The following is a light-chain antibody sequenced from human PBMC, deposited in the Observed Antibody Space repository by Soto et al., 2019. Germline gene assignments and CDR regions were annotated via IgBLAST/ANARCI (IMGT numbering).Light chain of an antibody. Sequence: QSALTQPRSVSGSPGQSITISCTGTSSDVGGYNYVSWYQQHAGKAPKPMIYEVSNRPSGVSNRFSGSKSGNTASLTISGLQAEDEADYYCSSYTSSSTLVVFGGGTKLTVL. CDR2: EVS. V-gene: IGLV2-14*01. J-gene: IGLJ3*02. CDR3: SSYTSSSTLVV. CDR1: SSDVGGYNY.